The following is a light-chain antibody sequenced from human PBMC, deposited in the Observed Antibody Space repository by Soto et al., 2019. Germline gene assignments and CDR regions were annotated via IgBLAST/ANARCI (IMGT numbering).Light chain of an antibody. CDR1: SSNVGGYSH. V-gene: IGLV2-11*01. CDR2: DVN. Sequence: QSALTQPRSVSGSPGQSVTISCTGASSNVGGYSHVSWYQQHPGKAPKLMIYDVNKWPSGVPDRFSGSKSGNTASLTISGLQAEYEADYYCCSYAGSYIFVFGTGTKLTVL. CDR3: CSYAGSYIFV. J-gene: IGLJ1*01.